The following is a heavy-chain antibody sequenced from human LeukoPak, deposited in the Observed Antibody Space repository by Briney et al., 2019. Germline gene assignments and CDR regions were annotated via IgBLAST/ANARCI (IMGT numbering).Heavy chain of an antibody. D-gene: IGHD3-22*01. Sequence: GESLKISCQGSGYSFSTNWIAWVRQMPGKGLEWMGIIWPGDSHDSDARYSPSFQGQVTISADTSITTAYLQWSSLKASDTAMYYCARLRYSDNSAYFDFWGQGTLVTVSS. CDR1: GYSFSTNW. CDR2: IWPGDSHDSDA. J-gene: IGHJ4*02. V-gene: IGHV5-51*01. CDR3: ARLRYSDNSAYFDF.